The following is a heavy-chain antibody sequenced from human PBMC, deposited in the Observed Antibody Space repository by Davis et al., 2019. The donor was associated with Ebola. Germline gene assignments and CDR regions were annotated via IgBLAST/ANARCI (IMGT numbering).Heavy chain of an antibody. CDR3: ARFAEYTYADY. J-gene: IGHJ4*02. CDR2: LYDIGST. Sequence: MPSETLSLTCSVSGASVSSGPYYWSWVRQSPGKGLEWIGYLYDIGSTTYNPSLKSRVTLSIDTSKTHFSLKLNSVTAADSAVYYCARFAEYTYADYWGQGTLVAVSS. CDR1: GASVSSGPYY. D-gene: IGHD3-10*01. V-gene: IGHV4-61*03.